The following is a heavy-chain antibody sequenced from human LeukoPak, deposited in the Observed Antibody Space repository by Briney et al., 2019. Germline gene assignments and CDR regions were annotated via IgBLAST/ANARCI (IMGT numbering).Heavy chain of an antibody. CDR3: ATMPLTTPGAFDI. Sequence: ASVKVSCKVSGYTLTELSMHWVRQAPGKGLEWMGGFDPEDGETIYAQKFRGRVTMTEDTSTDTAYMELSSLRSEDTAVYYCATMPLTTPGAFDIWGQGTMVTVSS. CDR1: GYTLTELS. J-gene: IGHJ3*02. CDR2: FDPEDGET. V-gene: IGHV1-24*01. D-gene: IGHD2-15*01.